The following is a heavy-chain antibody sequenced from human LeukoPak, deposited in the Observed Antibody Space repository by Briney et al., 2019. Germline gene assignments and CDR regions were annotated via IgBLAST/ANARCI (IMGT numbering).Heavy chain of an antibody. CDR2: IYHSGST. Sequence: SETLSLTCAVSGYSISSGYYWGWIRQPPGKGLEWIGSIYHSGSTYYNPSLKSRVTISVDTSKNQFSLKLSSVTAADTAVYYCARAEVVVAATRLPYNWFDPWGQGTLVTVSS. CDR1: GYSISSGYY. CDR3: ARAEVVVAATRLPYNWFDP. V-gene: IGHV4-38-2*01. J-gene: IGHJ5*02. D-gene: IGHD2-15*01.